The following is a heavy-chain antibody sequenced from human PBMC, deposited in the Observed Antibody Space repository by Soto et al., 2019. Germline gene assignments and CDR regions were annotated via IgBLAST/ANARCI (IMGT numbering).Heavy chain of an antibody. J-gene: IGHJ4*02. D-gene: IGHD3-10*01. CDR3: ARELINRSGSYY. V-gene: IGHV1-18*01. Sequence: QVQLVQSGAEVKKPGASVKVSCKASGYTFTSYGISWVRQAPGQGLEWMGWISAYNGNTNYEQKLQGRVTMTTDTTTSTAHMQQRSLRPDDTAVYYCARELINRSGSYYWGPGTLVTVSS. CDR1: GYTFTSYG. CDR2: ISAYNGNT.